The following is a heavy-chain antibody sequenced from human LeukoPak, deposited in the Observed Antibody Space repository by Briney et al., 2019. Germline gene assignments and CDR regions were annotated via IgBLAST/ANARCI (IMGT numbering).Heavy chain of an antibody. D-gene: IGHD3-22*01. CDR2: IYYSGST. CDR3: ARGRYYYDSSGHYQPLFDY. Sequence: SETLSLTCTVSGGSISSGDYYWSWIRQPPGKGLEWIGYIYYSGSTYYNPSLKSRVTISVDTSKNQFSLKLSSVTAADTAVYYCARGRYYYDSSGHYQPLFDYWGQGTLVTVSS. J-gene: IGHJ4*02. CDR1: GGSISSGDYY. V-gene: IGHV4-30-4*01.